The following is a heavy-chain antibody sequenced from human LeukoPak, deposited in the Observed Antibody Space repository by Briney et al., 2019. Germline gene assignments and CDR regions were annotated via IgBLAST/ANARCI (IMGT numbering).Heavy chain of an antibody. V-gene: IGHV4-39*01. D-gene: IGHD3-22*01. CDR1: GGSLSSSSYY. CDR2: IYYSGST. J-gene: IGHJ4*02. Sequence: SETLSLTWTVSGGSLSSSSYYWGWIRQRPGKGLEWIGSIYYSGSTYYNPSLKSRVTISVDTSKNQFSMKLSSVSAADTAVYYCAVYDSSGYWFDYWGQGTLVTVSS. CDR3: AVYDSSGYWFDY.